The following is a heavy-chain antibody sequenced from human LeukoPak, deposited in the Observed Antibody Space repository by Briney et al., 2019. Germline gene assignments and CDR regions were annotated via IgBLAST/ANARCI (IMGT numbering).Heavy chain of an antibody. CDR3: ARDFGQQLTSNWFDP. CDR1: GYTFTSYY. Sequence: GASVKVSCKASGYTFTSYYMHWVRQAPGQGLEWMGIINPSGGSTSYAQKFQGRVTMTRDTSTSTVYMELSSLRSEDTAVYYCARDFGQQLTSNWFDPWGQGTLVTVSS. V-gene: IGHV1-46*01. CDR2: INPSGGST. D-gene: IGHD6-13*01. J-gene: IGHJ5*02.